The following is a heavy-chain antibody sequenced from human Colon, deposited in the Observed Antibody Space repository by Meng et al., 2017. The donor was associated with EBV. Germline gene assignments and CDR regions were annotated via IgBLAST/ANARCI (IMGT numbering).Heavy chain of an antibody. CDR1: GGSFSGYV. V-gene: IGHV4-34*01. J-gene: IGHJ4*02. Sequence: VLLQQLGAGLLNPSETLSLTCTVNGGSFSGYVWSWVRQPPGKGMEWIGEVSHPGSANYNPSLKSRVTISVDASEKQFSLRLTSVTAADSAVYYCARVPTTGYKDHWGQGTLVTVSS. D-gene: IGHD3-9*01. CDR2: VSHPGSA. CDR3: ARVPTTGYKDH.